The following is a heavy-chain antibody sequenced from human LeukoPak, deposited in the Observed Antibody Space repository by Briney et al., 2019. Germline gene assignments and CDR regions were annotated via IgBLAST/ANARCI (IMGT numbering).Heavy chain of an antibody. V-gene: IGHV3-23*01. CDR1: GFTFTNYA. D-gene: IGHD6-19*01. J-gene: IGHJ4*02. CDR2: TVGSGGAT. Sequence: GGSLRLSCAASGFTFTNYAMSWVRQAPGKGLEWASATVGSGGATFYADSVKGRFTISRDNSKNTVFLQMNSLRAEDTAVYYCAKARLSTGWAYNDYWGPGTLVTVSS. CDR3: AKARLSTGWAYNDY.